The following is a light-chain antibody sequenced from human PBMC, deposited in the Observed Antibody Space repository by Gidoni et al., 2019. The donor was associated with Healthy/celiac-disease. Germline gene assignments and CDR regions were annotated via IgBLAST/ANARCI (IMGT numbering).Light chain of an antibody. J-gene: IGLJ2*01. CDR2: YDS. CDR1: NIGSKS. CDR3: QVWDSSSDHRDVV. V-gene: IGLV3-21*04. Sequence: SYVLTQPPSVSVAPGKTARITCGGNNIGSKSVHWYQQKPGPAPVLVIYYDSDRPSGIPERFSGSNSGNTATLTISRVEAGDEADYYCQVWDSSSDHRDVVFGGGTKLTVL.